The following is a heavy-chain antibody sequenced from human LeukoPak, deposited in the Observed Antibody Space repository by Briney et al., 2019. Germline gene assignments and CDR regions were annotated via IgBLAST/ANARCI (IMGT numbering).Heavy chain of an antibody. V-gene: IGHV3-30-3*01. CDR2: ISYDGSNK. CDR1: GFTFSSYA. D-gene: IGHD1-26*01. Sequence: GGSLRLSCAASGFTFSSYAMHWVRQAPGKGLEWVAVISYDGSNKYYADSVKGRFTISRDNSKNTLYLQMNSLRAEDTTVYYCATTTLGGSYPFDYWGQGTLVTVSS. J-gene: IGHJ4*02. CDR3: ATTTLGGSYPFDY.